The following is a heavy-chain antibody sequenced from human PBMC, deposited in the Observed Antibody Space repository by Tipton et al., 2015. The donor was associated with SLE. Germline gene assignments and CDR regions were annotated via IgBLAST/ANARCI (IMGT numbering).Heavy chain of an antibody. CDR2: IWYDGSNK. V-gene: IGHV3-33*06. J-gene: IGHJ4*02. CDR3: AKSHYYDSSGYYPHYFDY. CDR1: GFTFSSYG. D-gene: IGHD3-22*01. Sequence: SLRLSCAASGFTFSSYGMHWVRQAPGKGLEWVAVIWYDGSNKYYADSVKGRFTISRDNSKNTLYLQMNSLRAEDTAVYYCAKSHYYDSSGYYPHYFDYWGQGTLVTVSS.